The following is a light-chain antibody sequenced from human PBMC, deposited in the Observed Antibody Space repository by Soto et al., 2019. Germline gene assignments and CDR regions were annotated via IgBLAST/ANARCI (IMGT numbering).Light chain of an antibody. CDR1: QNINTN. Sequence: VMTQSPATLSASPGERVTLSCRASQNINTNLVWYQHKPGQAPRVLLYGASSRARGVPARFSSSGSGTDFSLTISSVQSEDFAIYYCQQYGNWPPLTFGGGTKLGIK. CDR3: QQYGNWPPLT. CDR2: GAS. J-gene: IGKJ4*01. V-gene: IGKV3-15*01.